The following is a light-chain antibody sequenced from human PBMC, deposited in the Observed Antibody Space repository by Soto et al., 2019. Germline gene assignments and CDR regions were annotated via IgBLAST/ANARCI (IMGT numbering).Light chain of an antibody. CDR2: SAS. CDR1: QDISNY. CDR3: LQGYNTFWT. V-gene: IGKV1-39*01. Sequence: DLQMTQSPSSLSASVGDRVTITCQASQDISNYLNWYQQKPGKAPKVLISSASRLQSGVSSRFSGSGSGTHFTLTISSLRPEDSATYYCLQGYNTFWTFGQGTKVEIK. J-gene: IGKJ1*01.